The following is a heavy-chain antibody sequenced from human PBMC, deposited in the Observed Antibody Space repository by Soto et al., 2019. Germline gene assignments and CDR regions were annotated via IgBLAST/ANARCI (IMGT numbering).Heavy chain of an antibody. D-gene: IGHD1-26*01. CDR2: IGGGGTDT. CDR3: AKDAVPYNGKWDWFDS. J-gene: IGHJ5*01. CDR1: RFIFSDFA. V-gene: IGHV3-23*01. Sequence: DVQLLESGGGLVQPGGSLTLSCAASRFIFSDFAMSWVRRAPGKGLEWVSAIGGGGTDTYYADSVKGRFTISRDNSKNTLYLQMNSPRDEDTAVYYCAKDAVPYNGKWDWFDSWGQGTLVTVSS.